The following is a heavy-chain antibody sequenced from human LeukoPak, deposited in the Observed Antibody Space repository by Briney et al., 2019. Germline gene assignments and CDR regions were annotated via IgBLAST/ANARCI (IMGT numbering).Heavy chain of an antibody. D-gene: IGHD2-15*01. CDR3: ARCSGGICYSGFDP. Sequence: ASVKVSCKATGYSFTNFYMHWVRQAPGQGLEWMGIINPSGGSTSYAQKFQGRVTMTRDTSTSTVYMEVSSLTSEDTAVYYCARCSGGICYSGFDPWGQGTLVIVSS. J-gene: IGHJ5*02. V-gene: IGHV1-46*01. CDR2: INPSGGST. CDR1: GYSFTNFY.